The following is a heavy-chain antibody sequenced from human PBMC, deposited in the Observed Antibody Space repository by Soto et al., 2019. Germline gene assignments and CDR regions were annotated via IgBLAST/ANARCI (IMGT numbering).Heavy chain of an antibody. D-gene: IGHD2-2*01. Sequence: EVQLLESGGCLVQPVGPLRLSCAASGFTFSSYAMTWVRQAPGKGLEWVSAITGGGDNTYYADSVKGRFTISRDNFKNTLYLQMDSLRDEDTAIYYCAKGSKGFDYWGQGTLVTVSS. CDR3: AKGSKGFDY. CDR2: ITGGGDNT. J-gene: IGHJ4*02. V-gene: IGHV3-23*01. CDR1: GFTFSSYA.